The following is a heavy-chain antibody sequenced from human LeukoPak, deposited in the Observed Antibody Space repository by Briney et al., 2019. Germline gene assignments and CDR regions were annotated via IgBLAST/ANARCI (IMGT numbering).Heavy chain of an antibody. V-gene: IGHV4-30-2*01. Sequence: SETLSLTCAVSGGSISSGGYSWSWIRQPPGQGLEWIGYIYHSGSTYYNPSLKSRVTISVDRSKNQFSLKLSSVTAADTAVYYCARRARYYYYGMDVWGQGTTVTVSS. CDR3: ARRARYYYYGMDV. CDR1: GGSISSGGYS. J-gene: IGHJ6*02. CDR2: IYHSGST.